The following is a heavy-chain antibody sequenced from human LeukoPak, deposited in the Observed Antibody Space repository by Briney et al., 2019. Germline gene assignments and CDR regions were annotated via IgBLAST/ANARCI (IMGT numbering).Heavy chain of an antibody. Sequence: GGSLRLSCAASGFTLSSYWMHWVRHAPGKGLVWVSRINSDGSSTSYADSVKGRFTISRDNAKNTLYLQMNSLRAEDTAVYYCARVSSLAIYCGMDVWGKGTTVTVSS. V-gene: IGHV3-74*01. CDR1: GFTLSSYW. CDR3: ARVSSLAIYCGMDV. CDR2: INSDGSST. J-gene: IGHJ6*04. D-gene: IGHD2-2*01.